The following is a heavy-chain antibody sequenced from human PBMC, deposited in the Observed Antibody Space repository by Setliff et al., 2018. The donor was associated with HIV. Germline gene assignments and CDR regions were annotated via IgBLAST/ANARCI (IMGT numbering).Heavy chain of an antibody. D-gene: IGHD2-21*02. CDR1: GDSVSSASYY. V-gene: IGHV4-61*02. Sequence: PSETLSLTCTVSGDSVSSASYYWTWIRQPAGEGLEWIGRTHASGTTQCEPSLKNRCSMSIDTSKNQFSLKLSSVTAADTAVYYCARQTATGTSATFDSWGQGSLVTVSS. J-gene: IGHJ4*02. CDR3: ARQTATGTSATFDS. CDR2: THASGTT.